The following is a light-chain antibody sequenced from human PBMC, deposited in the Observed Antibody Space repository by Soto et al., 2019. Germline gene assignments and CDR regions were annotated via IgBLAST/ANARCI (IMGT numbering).Light chain of an antibody. CDR2: WAS. CDR3: QQYYSTPWT. J-gene: IGKJ1*01. CDR1: QSVLYRSNNKNY. Sequence: DIVMTQSPDSLAVSLGERATINCKSSQSVLYRSNNKNYLAWYQQKPGQPPKLLIYWASTRESGVPDRFSGSGSGTDFTLTICSLQAEDVAVYFCQQYYSTPWTFGQGTKVEVK. V-gene: IGKV4-1*01.